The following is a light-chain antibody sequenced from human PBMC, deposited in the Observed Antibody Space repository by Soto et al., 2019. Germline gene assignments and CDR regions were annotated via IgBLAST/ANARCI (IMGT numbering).Light chain of an antibody. J-gene: IGKJ1*01. Sequence: DIRMTQSPSTLSASVGDRVTITCRASQSINNWLAWYQQKPGKAPKLLIYRASSLENGVPSRFSGRGSGTEFIFTITSLQPDDFATYYCQQYSSDSPFGQGPKVEIK. V-gene: IGKV1-5*03. CDR2: RAS. CDR1: QSINNW. CDR3: QQYSSDSP.